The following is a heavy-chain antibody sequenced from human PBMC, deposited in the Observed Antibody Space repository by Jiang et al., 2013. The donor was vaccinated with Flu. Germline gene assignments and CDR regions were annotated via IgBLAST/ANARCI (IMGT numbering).Heavy chain of an antibody. J-gene: IGHJ3*02. CDR1: GYTFTGYY. CDR2: INPNSGGT. Sequence: SGAEVKKPGASVKVSCKASGYTFTGYYMHWVRQAPGQGLEWMGWINPNSGGTNYAQKFQGWVTMTRDTSISTAYMELSRLRSDDTAVYYCARAATVINGGDAFDIWGQGTMVTVSS. D-gene: IGHD4-23*01. CDR3: ARAATVINGGDAFDI. V-gene: IGHV1-2*04.